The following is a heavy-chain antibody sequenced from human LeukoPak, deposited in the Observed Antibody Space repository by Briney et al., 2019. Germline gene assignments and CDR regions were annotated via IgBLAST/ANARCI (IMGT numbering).Heavy chain of an antibody. CDR1: GFTFSSYG. D-gene: IGHD2-2*01. CDR3: AKENSCPYYYMDV. Sequence: GGSLRLSCAASGFTFSSYGMHWVRQAPGKGLEWVAVIWYDGSNKYYADSVKGRFTISRDNSKNTLYLQMNSLRAEDTAVYYCAKENSCPYYYMDVWGKGTTVTVSS. V-gene: IGHV3-33*06. J-gene: IGHJ6*03. CDR2: IWYDGSNK.